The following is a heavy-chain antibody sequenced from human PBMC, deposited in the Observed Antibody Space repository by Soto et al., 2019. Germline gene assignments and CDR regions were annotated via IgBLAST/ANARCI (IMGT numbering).Heavy chain of an antibody. J-gene: IGHJ3*02. CDR2: IDPSDSYT. D-gene: IGHD5-12*01. CDR1: GYSFTSYW. CDR3: GRCGYVGYVGGDAFDI. V-gene: IGHV5-10-1*01. Sequence: GESLKISWKGSGYSFTSYWISWVRQMPGKGLEWMGRIDPSDSYTNYSPSFQGHVTISADKSVSTAYLQWSSLKASDTAMYYCGRCGYVGYVGGDAFDIWGQGTRATVS.